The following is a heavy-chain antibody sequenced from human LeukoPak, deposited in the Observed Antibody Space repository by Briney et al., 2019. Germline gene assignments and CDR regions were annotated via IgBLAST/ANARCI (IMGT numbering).Heavy chain of an antibody. CDR1: GGSFTFTSHA. J-gene: IGHJ3*02. CDR3: ADFFYDNSGDALDI. D-gene: IGHD3-22*01. Sequence: SVTVSCKASGGSFTFTSHAISWVRQAPGQGLEWMGGLIPIYGSANYAQKFQGRVTITSGESTRTVYMQLSSLRPEDSAVYYCADFFYDNSGDALDIWGQGTMVTVSS. V-gene: IGHV1-69*13. CDR2: LIPIYGSA.